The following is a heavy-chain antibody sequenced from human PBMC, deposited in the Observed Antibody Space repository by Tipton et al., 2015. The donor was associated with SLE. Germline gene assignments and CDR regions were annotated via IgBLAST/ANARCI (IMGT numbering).Heavy chain of an antibody. CDR2: ISGSGGST. CDR3: ATVDYGDYYYYMDV. V-gene: IGHV3-23*01. Sequence: SLRLSCAASGFTFSSYAMSWVRQAPGKGLEWGSAISGSGGSTYYADSVKGRFTISRDNSKNTLYLQMNSLRAEDTAVYYCATVDYGDYYYYMDVWGKGTTVTVSS. D-gene: IGHD4-17*01. J-gene: IGHJ6*03. CDR1: GFTFSSYA.